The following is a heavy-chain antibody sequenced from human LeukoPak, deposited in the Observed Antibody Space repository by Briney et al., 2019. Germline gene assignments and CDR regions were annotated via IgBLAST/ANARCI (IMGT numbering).Heavy chain of an antibody. CDR3: ARHTYYDYVWGSYSLPRGGYYFDY. D-gene: IGHD3-16*01. J-gene: IGHJ4*02. V-gene: IGHV4-34*01. CDR2: INHSGST. Sequence: PSETLSLTCAVYGGSFSAYYWSWIRQPPGKRLEWIGEINHSGSTNYNPSLKSRVTILLDTSKNQFSLKLSSVTAADTAVYYCARHTYYDYVWGSYSLPRGGYYFDYWGQGTLVTVSS. CDR1: GGSFSAYY.